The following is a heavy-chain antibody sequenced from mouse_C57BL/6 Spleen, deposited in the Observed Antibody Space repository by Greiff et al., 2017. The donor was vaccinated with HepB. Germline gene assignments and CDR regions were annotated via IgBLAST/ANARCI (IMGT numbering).Heavy chain of an antibody. J-gene: IGHJ3*01. CDR1: GYTFTDYE. V-gene: IGHV1-15*01. D-gene: IGHD2-2*01. CDR2: IDPETGGT. CDR3: TRWYGYDQAWFAY. Sequence: VQLQQSGAELVRPGASVTLSCKASGYTFTDYEMHWVKQTPVHGLEWIGAIDPETGGTAYNQKFKGKAILTADKSSSTAYMELRSLTSEDSAVYDCTRWYGYDQAWFAYWGQGTLVTVAA.